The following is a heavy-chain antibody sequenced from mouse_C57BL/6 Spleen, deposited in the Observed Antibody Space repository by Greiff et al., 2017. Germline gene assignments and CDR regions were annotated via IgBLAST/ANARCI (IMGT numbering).Heavy chain of an antibody. Sequence: LQQSGAELVRPGASVKMSCKASGYTFTSYNMHWVKQTPRQGLEWIGAIYPGNGDTSYNQKFKGKATLTVDKSSSTAYMQLSSLTSEDSAVYFCARWRVTTRGAYYDAMDYWGQGTSVTVSS. CDR2: IYPGNGDT. D-gene: IGHD2-2*01. J-gene: IGHJ4*01. V-gene: IGHV1-12*01. CDR3: ARWRVTTRGAYYDAMDY. CDR1: GYTFTSYN.